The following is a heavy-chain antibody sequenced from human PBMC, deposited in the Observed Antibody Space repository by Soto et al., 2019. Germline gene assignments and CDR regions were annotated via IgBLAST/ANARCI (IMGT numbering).Heavy chain of an antibody. CDR1: GFSVSARGVG. V-gene: IGHV2-5*01. D-gene: IGHD3-16*01. CDR2: IYWNDDK. CDR3: AHSPWGAAPDY. J-gene: IGHJ4*02. Sequence: ESGPTLVNHTQTLTLTCALSGFSVSARGVGVGWIRQPPGKALEWLATIYWNDDKLYRPSLQSRLTITKDTSKNQVVLTMTNMDPVDTATYYCAHSPWGAAPDYWGQGTPVTVSS.